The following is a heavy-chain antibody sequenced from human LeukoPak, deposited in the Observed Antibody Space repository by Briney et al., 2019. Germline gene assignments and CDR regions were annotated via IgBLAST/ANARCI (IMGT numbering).Heavy chain of an antibody. Sequence: GGSLRLSCAASGFTFSTYGMHWVRQAPGKGLEWVAVLWYDGSNKYYADSVKGRFTISRDNSKNTLYLQMNSLRAEDTAVYYCARAVGPFDIWGQGTMVTVSS. J-gene: IGHJ3*02. V-gene: IGHV3-33*01. CDR2: LWYDGSNK. CDR3: ARAVGPFDI. CDR1: GFTFSTYG.